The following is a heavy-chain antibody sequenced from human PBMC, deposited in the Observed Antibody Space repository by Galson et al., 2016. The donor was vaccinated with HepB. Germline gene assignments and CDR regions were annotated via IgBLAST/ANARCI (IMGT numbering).Heavy chain of an antibody. V-gene: IGHV3-11*06. CDR2: YT. D-gene: IGHD2-21*02. Sequence: YTNYADSVKGRFTVSRDNAKNSLYLQMNTLRAEDTAIYYCARDRGSYCGGDCSDYYFDYWGQGTLVTVSS. CDR3: ARDRGSYCGGDCSDYYFDY. J-gene: IGHJ4*02.